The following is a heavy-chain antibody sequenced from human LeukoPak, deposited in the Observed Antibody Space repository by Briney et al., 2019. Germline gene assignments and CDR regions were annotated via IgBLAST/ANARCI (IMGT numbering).Heavy chain of an antibody. Sequence: GGSLRLSCAASGFTFSSYGMHWVRQAPGKGLEWVSGINWNGGSTGYADSVKGRFTISRDNAKNSLYLQMNSLRAEDTALYYCARGGMTTVTPFDYWGQGTLVTVSS. J-gene: IGHJ4*02. D-gene: IGHD4-17*01. CDR3: ARGGMTTVTPFDY. CDR2: INWNGGST. V-gene: IGHV3-20*04. CDR1: GFTFSSYG.